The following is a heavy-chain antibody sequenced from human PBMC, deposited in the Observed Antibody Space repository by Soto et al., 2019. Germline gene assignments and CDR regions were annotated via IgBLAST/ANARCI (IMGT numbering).Heavy chain of an antibody. Sequence: SQTLSLTCAISGDSVSSNGIAWNWIRQSPSRGLEWLGRTYYRSKWYNDYAVSVKSRITINPDTSKNQFSLQLNSVTPEDTAVYYCASARGYCSGGSCSNWFDPWGQGTLVTVSS. CDR3: ASARGYCSGGSCSNWFDP. CDR2: TYYRSKWYN. V-gene: IGHV6-1*01. J-gene: IGHJ5*02. D-gene: IGHD2-15*01. CDR1: GDSVSSNGIA.